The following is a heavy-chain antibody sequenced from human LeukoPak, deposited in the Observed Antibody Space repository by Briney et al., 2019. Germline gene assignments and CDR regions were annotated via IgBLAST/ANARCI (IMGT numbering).Heavy chain of an antibody. CDR3: ARGLVAEPSGSPRGGWFDP. CDR1: GGSFSGNY. CDR2: INHSGST. D-gene: IGHD1-26*01. Sequence: SETLSLTCAVYGGSFSGNYWSWIRQPPGKGLEWIGEINHSGSTNYNPSLKSRVTISVDTSKNQFSLKLSSVTAADTAVYYCARGLVAEPSGSPRGGWFDPWGQGTLVTVSP. J-gene: IGHJ5*02. V-gene: IGHV4-34*01.